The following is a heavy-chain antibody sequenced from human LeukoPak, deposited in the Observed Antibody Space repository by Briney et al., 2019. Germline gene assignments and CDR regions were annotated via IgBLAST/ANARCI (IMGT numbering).Heavy chain of an antibody. Sequence: ASVKVSCKASGYTFTSCGISWVRQAPGQGLEWMVWISAYNGNTNYAQKLQGRVTMTTDTSTSTAYMELRSLRSDDTAVYYCARDLGSSATSTNWFDPWGQGTLVTVSS. CDR3: ARDLGSSATSTNWFDP. D-gene: IGHD6-6*01. J-gene: IGHJ5*02. CDR2: ISAYNGNT. V-gene: IGHV1-18*01. CDR1: GYTFTSCG.